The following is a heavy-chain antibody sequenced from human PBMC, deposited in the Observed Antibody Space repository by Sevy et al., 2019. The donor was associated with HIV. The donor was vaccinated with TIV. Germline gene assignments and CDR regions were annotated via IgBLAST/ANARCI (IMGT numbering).Heavy chain of an antibody. Sequence: GGSLRLSCAASAFTFSSYAMHWDRQAPGKGLEWVAVISYDGNDKDYAYSVKGRFTISRDNSKNTLYLQMNSLRIEDTAVYYCARAQGVLLWFGEFPLWGPGTLVTVSS. CDR1: AFTFSSYA. D-gene: IGHD3-10*01. CDR2: ISYDGNDK. CDR3: ARAQGVLLWFGEFPL. V-gene: IGHV3-30*04. J-gene: IGHJ4*02.